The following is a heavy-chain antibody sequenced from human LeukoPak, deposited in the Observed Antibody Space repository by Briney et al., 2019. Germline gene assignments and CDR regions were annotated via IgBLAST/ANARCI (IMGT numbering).Heavy chain of an antibody. CDR1: GFTFSDYG. CDR2: ISGSGGRS. D-gene: IGHD5-24*01. V-gene: IGHV3-23*01. CDR3: AKGGPQFFDY. J-gene: IGHJ4*02. Sequence: PGGSLRLSCIVSGFTFSDYGMSWVRQAPGKGLEWVSTISGSGGRSYSEDPVKGRFTISRDNSRNTLYLQMNSLRVEDTAIYYCAKGGPQFFDYWGQGTLVTVSS.